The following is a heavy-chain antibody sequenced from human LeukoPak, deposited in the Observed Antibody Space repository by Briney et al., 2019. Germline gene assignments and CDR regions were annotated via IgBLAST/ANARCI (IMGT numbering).Heavy chain of an antibody. J-gene: IGHJ1*01. V-gene: IGHV1-18*04. CDR2: ISAYNGNT. CDR1: GYPFIGNY. D-gene: IGHD2-21*01. Sequence: ASVKVSCKAPGYPFIGNYIHWVRQAPGQGLEWMGWISAYNGNTNYAQNLQDRVTMTTDASTSTAYMELRSLRSDDTAVYYCATIWFQYFQHWGQGTLVTVSS. CDR3: ATIWFQYFQH.